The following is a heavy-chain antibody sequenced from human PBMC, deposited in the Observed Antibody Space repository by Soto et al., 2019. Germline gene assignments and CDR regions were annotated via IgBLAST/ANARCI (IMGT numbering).Heavy chain of an antibody. Sequence: GGSLRLSCAASGFTFSNAWMNWVRQAPGKGLEWVGRIKSKTDGGTTDYAAPVKGRFTISRDDSKNTLYLQMNSLKTEDTAVYYCTTDDSSSQAIFDYWGQGTLVTVSS. CDR2: IKSKTDGGTT. CDR1: GFTFSNAW. J-gene: IGHJ4*02. V-gene: IGHV3-15*07. D-gene: IGHD6-13*01. CDR3: TTDDSSSQAIFDY.